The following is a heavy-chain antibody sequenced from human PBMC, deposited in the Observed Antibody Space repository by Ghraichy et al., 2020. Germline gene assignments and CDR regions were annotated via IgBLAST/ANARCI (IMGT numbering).Heavy chain of an antibody. D-gene: IGHD2-2*02. Sequence: LTCAVSGGSISSSNWWSWVRQPPGKGLEWIGEIYHSGSTNYNPSLKSRVTISVDKSTNQFSLKLSSVTAADTAVYYCARGGYCSSTSCYIDYWGQGTLVTVSS. CDR2: IYHSGST. CDR3: ARGGYCSSTSCYIDY. J-gene: IGHJ4*02. V-gene: IGHV4-4*02. CDR1: GGSISSSNW.